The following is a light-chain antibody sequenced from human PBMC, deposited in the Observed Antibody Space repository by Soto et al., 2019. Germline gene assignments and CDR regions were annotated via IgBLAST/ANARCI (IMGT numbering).Light chain of an antibody. CDR3: QKYDSDPL. Sequence: DIQMTQSPSSLSASVGDRVTISCRASQDISDYLAWYQQRPGKPPTLLIFAATTLQSGVPSRFSGSGAGTEFTLTINSLQPEDVATYYCQKYDSDPLFGQGTRLEIK. CDR1: QDISDY. J-gene: IGKJ5*01. V-gene: IGKV1-27*01. CDR2: AAT.